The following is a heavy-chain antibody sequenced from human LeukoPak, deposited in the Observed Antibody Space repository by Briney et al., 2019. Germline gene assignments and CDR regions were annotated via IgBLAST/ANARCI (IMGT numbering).Heavy chain of an antibody. Sequence: GGSLRLSCAASGFTFSSYAMSWVRQAPGKGLEWVSVISGSGGSTYYADSVKGWFTISRDNSKNTLYLQMNSLRAEDTAVYYCAKDLYYYDSSGYYLFDYWGQGTLVTVSS. CDR1: GFTFSSYA. D-gene: IGHD3-22*01. J-gene: IGHJ4*02. CDR2: ISGSGGST. CDR3: AKDLYYYDSSGYYLFDY. V-gene: IGHV3-23*01.